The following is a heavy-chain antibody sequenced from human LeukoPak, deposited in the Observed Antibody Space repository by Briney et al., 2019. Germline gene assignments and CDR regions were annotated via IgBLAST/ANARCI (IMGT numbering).Heavy chain of an antibody. V-gene: IGHV3-23*01. D-gene: IGHD2-2*01. CDR1: GFTFSSYA. CDR2: ISGICGST. CDR3: VKDGGYCIRTSCYLYWMDA. Sequence: GGSLRLSCAASGFTFSSYAMSWVRQAPGKGREWVSSISGICGSTYYAASVKGRFTIFRDNSKNTLYLQMNSLRAYDTAVYYRVKDGGYCIRTSCYLYWMDAWGQGTPVTVSS. J-gene: IGHJ6*02.